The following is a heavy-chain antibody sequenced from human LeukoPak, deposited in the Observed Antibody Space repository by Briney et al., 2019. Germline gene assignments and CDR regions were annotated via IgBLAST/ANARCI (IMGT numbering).Heavy chain of an antibody. V-gene: IGHV1-18*04. CDR2: ISAYNGNT. D-gene: IGHD3-10*01. J-gene: IGHJ4*02. CDR3: ARLGSRITMVRGVPFDY. Sequence: ASVKVSCKASGYTFTSYGISWVRQAPGQGLEWMGWISAYNGNTNYAQKLQGRVTMTTDTSTSTAYMELRSLRSDDTAVYYCARLGSRITMVRGVPFDYWGQGTLVTVSS. CDR1: GYTFTSYG.